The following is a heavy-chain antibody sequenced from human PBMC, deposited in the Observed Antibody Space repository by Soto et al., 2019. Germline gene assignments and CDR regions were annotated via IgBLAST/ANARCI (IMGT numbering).Heavy chain of an antibody. CDR3: ARDQPTADPFDY. J-gene: IGHJ4*02. V-gene: IGHV3-21*01. D-gene: IGHD2-2*01. Sequence: GGSLRLSCAASGFTFSSYSMNWVRQAPGKGLEWVSSISSSSSYIYYADSVKGRFTISRDNAKNSLYLQMNSLRAEDTAVYYCARDQPTADPFDYWGQGTLVTVSS. CDR1: GFTFSSYS. CDR2: ISSSSSYI.